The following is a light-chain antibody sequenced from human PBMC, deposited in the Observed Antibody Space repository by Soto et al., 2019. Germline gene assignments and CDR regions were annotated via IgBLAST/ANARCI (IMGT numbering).Light chain of an antibody. J-gene: IGLJ1*01. CDR1: SSNIGTTT. V-gene: IGLV1-44*01. CDR3: GSGESRLGGYV. CDR2: TST. Sequence: QSVLTQPPSASGTPGQRVSISCSGSSSNIGTTTVDWYQQLPGTAPRLLIYTSTHRPSGVPDRFSGSKSGTSATLGITGFQTGGGADFFWGSGESRLGGYVFGTGTKVTVL.